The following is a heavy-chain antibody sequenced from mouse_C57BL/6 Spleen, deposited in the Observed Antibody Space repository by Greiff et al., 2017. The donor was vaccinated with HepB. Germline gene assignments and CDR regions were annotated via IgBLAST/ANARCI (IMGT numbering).Heavy chain of an antibody. D-gene: IGHD2-1*01. CDR1: GFTFSSYA. J-gene: IGHJ1*03. V-gene: IGHV5-4*03. CDR3: ARSYGNYVGHWYFDV. CDR2: ISDGGSYT. Sequence: EVMLVESGGGLVKPGGSLKLSCAASGFTFSSYAMSWVRQTPEKRLEWVATISDGGSYTYYPDNVKGRFTISRDNAKNNLYLQMSHLKSEDTAMYYCARSYGNYVGHWYFDVWGTGTTVTVSS.